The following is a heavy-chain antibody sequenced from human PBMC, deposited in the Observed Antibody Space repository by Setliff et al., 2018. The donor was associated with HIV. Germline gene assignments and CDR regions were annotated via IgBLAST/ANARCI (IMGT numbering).Heavy chain of an antibody. Sequence: GGSLRLSCVASGFIFRTNDMHWVRQAPGKGLEWVSFIRSDGSNKYYADPVKGRFTISRYNSKNTLYLQMNSLRAEDTAVYYCAKVTSGSYYFDYWGQGTLVTVSS. CDR1: GFIFRTND. J-gene: IGHJ4*02. D-gene: IGHD6-19*01. CDR2: IRSDGSNK. V-gene: IGHV3-30*02. CDR3: AKVTSGSYYFDY.